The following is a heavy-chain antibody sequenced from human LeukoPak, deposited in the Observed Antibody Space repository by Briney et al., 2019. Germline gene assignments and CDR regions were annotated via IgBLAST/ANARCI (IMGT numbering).Heavy chain of an antibody. J-gene: IGHJ4*02. CDR3: ARVDSSGWVDY. CDR2: IYSGGST. D-gene: IGHD6-19*01. Sequence: PGGSLRLSCAASGFTVSSNYMSWVRQAPGKGLEWVSVIYSGGSTYYADSVKGRFTISRDNSKNTLYLQMNSLRAEDTAVYHCARVDSSGWVDYWGQGTLVTVSS. V-gene: IGHV3-66*01. CDR1: GFTVSSNY.